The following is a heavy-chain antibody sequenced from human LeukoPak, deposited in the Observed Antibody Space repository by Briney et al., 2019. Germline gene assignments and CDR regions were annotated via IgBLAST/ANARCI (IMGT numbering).Heavy chain of an antibody. V-gene: IGHV4-39*01. J-gene: IGHJ4*02. CDR3: ARPRVGATSDYFDY. CDR2: IYYSGST. D-gene: IGHD1-26*01. CDR1: GGSISSSSYY. Sequence: PSETLSLTCTVSGGSISSSSYYWGWIRQPPGKGLEWIGSIYYSGSTYYNPSLKSRVTISVDTSKNQFSLKLSSVTAADPAVYYCARPRVGATSDYFDYWGQGTLVTVSS.